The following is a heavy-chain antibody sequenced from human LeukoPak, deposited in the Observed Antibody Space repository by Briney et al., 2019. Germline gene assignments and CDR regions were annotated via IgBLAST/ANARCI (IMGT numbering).Heavy chain of an antibody. CDR2: IYYSGST. V-gene: IGHV4-59*12. CDR1: GGSISSYY. CDR3: ARESYYYGSGQD. D-gene: IGHD3-10*01. Sequence: PSETLSLTCTVSGGSISSYYWSWIRQPPGKGLEWIGYIYYSGSTNYNPSLKSRVTISVDTSKNQFSLKLSSVTAADTAVYYCARESYYYGSGQDWGQGTLVTVSS. J-gene: IGHJ4*02.